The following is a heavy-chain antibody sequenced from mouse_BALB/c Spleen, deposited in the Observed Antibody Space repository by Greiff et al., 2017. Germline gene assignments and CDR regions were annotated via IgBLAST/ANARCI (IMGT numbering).Heavy chain of an antibody. CDR3: ARRIYYGSSHPYAMDY. J-gene: IGHJ4*01. CDR2: ISSGSSTI. CDR1: GFTFSSFG. V-gene: IGHV5-17*02. Sequence: EVHLVESGGGLVKPGGSRKLSCAASGFTFSSFGMHWVRQAPEKGLEWVAYISSGSSTIYYADTVKGRFTISRDNPKNTLFLQMTSLRSEDTAMYYCARRIYYGSSHPYAMDYWGQGTSVTVSS. D-gene: IGHD1-1*01.